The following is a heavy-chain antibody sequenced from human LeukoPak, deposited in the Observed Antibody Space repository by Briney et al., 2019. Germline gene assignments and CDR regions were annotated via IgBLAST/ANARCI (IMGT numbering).Heavy chain of an antibody. V-gene: IGHV3-48*01. Sequence: GGSLRLSCAASGFTFSSYGMNWVRQAPGKGLEWVSYISSSDTIYYADSVKGRFTISRDNSKNTLYLQMDSLRAEDTAVYYCARDRAWNYFDYWGQGTLVTVSS. CDR3: ARDRAWNYFDY. CDR1: GFTFSSYG. CDR2: ISSSDTI. D-gene: IGHD3-3*01. J-gene: IGHJ4*02.